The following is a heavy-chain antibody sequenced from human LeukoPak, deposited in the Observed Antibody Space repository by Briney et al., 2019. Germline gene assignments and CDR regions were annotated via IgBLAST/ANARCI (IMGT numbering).Heavy chain of an antibody. J-gene: IGHJ4*02. CDR2: INANTGNP. CDR3: ARDSATIQFDY. Sequence: ASVKVSCKASGYTFTSYSTNWVRQAPGQGLEWMGWINANTGNPTYAQGFTGRFVFSLDTSVSTAYLQISSLKAEDTAVYYCARDSATIQFDYWGQGTLVTVSS. V-gene: IGHV7-4-1*02. D-gene: IGHD1-1*01. CDR1: GYTFTSYS.